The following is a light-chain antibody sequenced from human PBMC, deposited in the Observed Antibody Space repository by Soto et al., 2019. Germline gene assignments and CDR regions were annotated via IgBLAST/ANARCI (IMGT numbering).Light chain of an antibody. CDR1: NSNIGAGYD. Sequence: QSVLTQPPSVSGAPGQRVTISCTGYNSNIGAGYDVHWYQQIPGTAPKLLIYGNSKRPSGVPDRFSASKSGTSASLAITGLQAEDEADYYCQSYDSSLSGWVFGGGTKLTVL. CDR2: GNS. J-gene: IGLJ3*02. V-gene: IGLV1-40*01. CDR3: QSYDSSLSGWV.